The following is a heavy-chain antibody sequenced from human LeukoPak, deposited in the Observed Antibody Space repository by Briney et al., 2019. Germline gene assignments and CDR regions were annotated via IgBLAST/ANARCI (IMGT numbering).Heavy chain of an antibody. J-gene: IGHJ5*02. CDR1: GFTFSSYA. CDR2: ISYDGSNK. Sequence: GGSLRLSCAASGFTFSSYAMHWVRQAPGKGLEWVAVISYDGSNKYYADSVKGRFTISRDNSKNTLYLQMNSLRAEDTAVYYCARDRLSSSWYGWGLGSFDPWGQGTLVTVSS. CDR3: ARDRLSSSWYGWGLGSFDP. D-gene: IGHD6-13*01. V-gene: IGHV3-30*04.